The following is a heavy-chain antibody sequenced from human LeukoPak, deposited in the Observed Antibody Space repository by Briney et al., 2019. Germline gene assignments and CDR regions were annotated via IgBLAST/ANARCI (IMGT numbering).Heavy chain of an antibody. Sequence: ASVKVSCKASGYTFTSYGISWVRQAPGQGLEWMGWISAYNGNTNYAQKLRGRVTMTTDTSTSTAYMELRSLRSDDTAVYYCARAPRLLWFGELPRAYWGQGTLVTVSS. V-gene: IGHV1-18*04. CDR2: ISAYNGNT. CDR3: ARAPRLLWFGELPRAY. CDR1: GYTFTSYG. D-gene: IGHD3-10*01. J-gene: IGHJ4*02.